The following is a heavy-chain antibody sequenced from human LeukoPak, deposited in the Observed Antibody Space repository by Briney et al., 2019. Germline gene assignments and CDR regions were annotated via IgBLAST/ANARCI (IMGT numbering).Heavy chain of an antibody. J-gene: IGHJ3*02. D-gene: IGHD3-9*01. CDR2: ISSSGSTI. V-gene: IGHV3-48*03. CDR1: GFTFSSYE. CDR3: ARDWYYDILTGYHYDAFDI. Sequence: PGGSLRLSCAASGFTFSSYEMNWVRQAPGKGLEWVSYISSSGSTIYYAGSVKGRFTISRDNAKNSLYLQMNSLRAEDTAVYYCARDWYYDILTGYHYDAFDIWGQGTMVTVSS.